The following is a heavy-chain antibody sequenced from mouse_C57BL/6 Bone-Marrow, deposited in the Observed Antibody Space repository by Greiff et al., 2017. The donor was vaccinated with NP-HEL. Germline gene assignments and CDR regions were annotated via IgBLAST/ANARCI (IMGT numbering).Heavy chain of an antibody. CDR1: GFTFSDYG. CDR2: ISSGSSTI. Sequence: EVMLVESGGGLVKPGGSLKLSCAASGFTFSDYGMHWVRQAPEKGLEWVAYISSGSSTIYYADTVKGRFTISRDNAKNTLFLQMTSLRSEDTAMYYCARRDYDVWIAYWGQGTLVTVSA. J-gene: IGHJ3*01. D-gene: IGHD2-4*01. V-gene: IGHV5-17*01. CDR3: ARRDYDVWIAY.